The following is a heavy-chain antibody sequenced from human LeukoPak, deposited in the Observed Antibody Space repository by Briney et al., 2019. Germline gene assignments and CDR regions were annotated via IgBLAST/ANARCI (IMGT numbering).Heavy chain of an antibody. J-gene: IGHJ3*02. CDR3: ARAEGFWSGSYAFDI. CDR1: GGSISSGSYY. Sequence: SQTLSLTCTVSGGSISSGSYYWSWIRQPAGKGLEWIGRIYTSGSTNYNPSLKSRVTISVDTSKNQFSLKLSSVTAADTAVYYCARAEGFWSGSYAFDIWGQGTMVTVSS. V-gene: IGHV4-61*02. D-gene: IGHD3-3*01. CDR2: IYTSGST.